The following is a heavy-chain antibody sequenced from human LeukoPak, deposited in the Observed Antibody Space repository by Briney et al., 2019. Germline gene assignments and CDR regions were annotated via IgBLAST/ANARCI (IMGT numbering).Heavy chain of an antibody. CDR1: GFTFDDYA. CDR3: AKGAYGDYVSGIDY. CDR2: ISWNSGSI. V-gene: IGHV3-9*01. Sequence: PGGSLRLSCAASGFTFDDYAMHWVRQAPGEGLEWVSGISWNSGSIGYADSVKGRFTISRDNAKNSLYLQMNSLRAEDTALYYCAKGAYGDYVSGIDYWGQGTLVTVSS. D-gene: IGHD4-17*01. J-gene: IGHJ4*02.